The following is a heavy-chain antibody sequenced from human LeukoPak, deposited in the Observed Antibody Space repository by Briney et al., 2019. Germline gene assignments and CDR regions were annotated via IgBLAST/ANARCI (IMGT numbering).Heavy chain of an antibody. D-gene: IGHD2-15*01. Sequence: GGSLRLSCAASGFTFSSYWMSWVRQAPGKGLEWVANIKQDGSGKYYVDSVKGRFTISRDNAKNSLYLQMNSLRAEDTAVYYCAKAGAVVVVAAKYFDYWGQGTLVTVSS. J-gene: IGHJ4*02. CDR3: AKAGAVVVVAAKYFDY. CDR2: IKQDGSGK. V-gene: IGHV3-7*03. CDR1: GFTFSSYW.